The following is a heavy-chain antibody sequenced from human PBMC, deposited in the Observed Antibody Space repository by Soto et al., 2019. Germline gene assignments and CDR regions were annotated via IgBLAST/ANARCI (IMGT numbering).Heavy chain of an antibody. CDR1: GGSVSSGSYY. Sequence: PSETLSLTCTVSGGSVSSGSYYWSWIRQPPGKGLEWIGYIYYSGSTNYNPSLKSRVTISVDTSKNQFSLKLSSVTAADTAVYYCARWRLGPYYYYYYGMDVWGQETTVTVSS. CDR3: ARWRLGPYYYYYYGMDV. CDR2: IYYSGST. D-gene: IGHD6-19*01. V-gene: IGHV4-61*01. J-gene: IGHJ6*02.